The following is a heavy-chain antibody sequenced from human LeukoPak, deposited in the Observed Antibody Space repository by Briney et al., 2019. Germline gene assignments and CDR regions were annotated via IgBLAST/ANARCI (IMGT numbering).Heavy chain of an antibody. CDR2: ISYDGSNK. J-gene: IGHJ4*02. CDR3: ARDYYDSSGYYPPNFDY. CDR1: GFTFSSYA. V-gene: IGHV3-30*04. D-gene: IGHD3-22*01. Sequence: PGGSLRLSCAASGFTFSSYAMHWVRQAPGKGLEWVAVISYDGSNKYYADSAKGRFTISRDNSKNTLYLQMNSLRAEDTAVYYCARDYYDSSGYYPPNFDYWGQGTLVTVSS.